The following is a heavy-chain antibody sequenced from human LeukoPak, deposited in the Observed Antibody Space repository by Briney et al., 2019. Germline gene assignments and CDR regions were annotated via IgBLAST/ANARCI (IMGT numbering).Heavy chain of an antibody. D-gene: IGHD2-2*01. CDR1: GGSFSGYY. CDR3: ARGPYCSSTSCYRRYFQH. Sequence: SETLSLTCAVYGGSFSGYYWSWIRQPPGKGLEWIGEINHSGSTNYNPSLKSRVTISVDTSKSQFSLKLSSVTAADTAVYYCARGPYCSSTSCYRRYFQHWGQGTLVTVSS. CDR2: INHSGST. V-gene: IGHV4-34*01. J-gene: IGHJ1*01.